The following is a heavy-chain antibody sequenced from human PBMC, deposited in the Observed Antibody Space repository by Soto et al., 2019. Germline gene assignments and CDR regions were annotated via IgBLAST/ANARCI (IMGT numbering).Heavy chain of an antibody. CDR2: ISGSGGST. Sequence: GSLRLSCAASGFTFSSYAMSWVRQAPGKGLEWVSAISGSGGSTYYADSVKGRFTISRDNSKSTLYLQMNSLRAEDTAVYYCATPPHYDFWSGYYYYGMDVWGQGTTVTVSS. D-gene: IGHD3-3*01. V-gene: IGHV3-23*01. J-gene: IGHJ6*02. CDR3: ATPPHYDFWSGYYYYGMDV. CDR1: GFTFSSYA.